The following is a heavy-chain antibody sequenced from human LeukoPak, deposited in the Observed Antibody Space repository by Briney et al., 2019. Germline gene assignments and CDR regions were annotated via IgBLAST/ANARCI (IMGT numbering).Heavy chain of an antibody. D-gene: IGHD3-10*01. CDR2: IYYSGST. CDR1: GGSISSSSYY. Sequence: PSETLSLTCTVSGGSISSSSYYWGWIRQPPGKGLEWIGSIYYSGSTYYNPSLKSRVTISVDTSKNQFSLKLSSVTAADTAVYYCARGWFDGSGSYYGYWGQGTLVTVS. J-gene: IGHJ4*02. CDR3: ARGWFDGSGSYYGY. V-gene: IGHV4-39*07.